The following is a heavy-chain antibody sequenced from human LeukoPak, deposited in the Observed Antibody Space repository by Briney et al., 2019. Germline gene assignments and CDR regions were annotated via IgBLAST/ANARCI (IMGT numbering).Heavy chain of an antibody. D-gene: IGHD5-18*01. Sequence: PGGSLRLSCAASGFTFSSYAMTWVRQAPGKGLEWVSSISGSGDYTNYAGSVKGRFTISRDNAKNTLYLQMNSLRAEDTAVYYCARGGYHAYYLDYWGQGSLVTVSS. CDR2: ISGSGDYT. CDR1: GFTFSSYA. J-gene: IGHJ4*02. CDR3: ARGGYHAYYLDY. V-gene: IGHV3-23*01.